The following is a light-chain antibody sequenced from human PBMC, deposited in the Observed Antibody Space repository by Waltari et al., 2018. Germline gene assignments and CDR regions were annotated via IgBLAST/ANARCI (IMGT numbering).Light chain of an antibody. V-gene: IGLV2-14*01. J-gene: IGLJ1*01. CDR2: DVS. Sequence: QSALTQPASVSGSPGQSITISCTGTSSDVGGYNYVSWYQQHPGKAPKLMIYDVSNRPSGGSNRFSCSKSGNTASLTISGLQAEDEADYYCSSYTSSSTQVFGTGTKVTVL. CDR3: SSYTSSSTQV. CDR1: SSDVGGYNY.